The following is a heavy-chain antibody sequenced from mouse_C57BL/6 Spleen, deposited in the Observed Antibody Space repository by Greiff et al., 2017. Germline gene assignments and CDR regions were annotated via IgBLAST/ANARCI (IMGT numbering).Heavy chain of an antibody. Sequence: EVKLVESGAELVKPGASVKLSCTASGFNIKDYYMHWVKQRTEQGLEWIGRIDPEDGETKYAPKFQGKATITADTSSNTAYLQLSSLTSEDTDVYYGARSYHYGSSYNYAMDYWGQGTSVTVSS. CDR2: IDPEDGET. D-gene: IGHD1-1*01. V-gene: IGHV14-2*01. CDR1: GFNIKDYY. CDR3: ARSYHYGSSYNYAMDY. J-gene: IGHJ4*01.